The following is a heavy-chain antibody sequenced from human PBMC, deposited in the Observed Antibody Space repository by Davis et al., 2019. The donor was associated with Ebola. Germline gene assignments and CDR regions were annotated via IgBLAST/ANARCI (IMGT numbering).Heavy chain of an antibody. D-gene: IGHD3-10*01. J-gene: IGHJ6*02. V-gene: IGHV4-34*01. CDR1: GGSFSGYY. CDR3: ARGGLLWFTLPYGMDV. CDR2: INHSGST. Sequence: MPSETLSLTCAVYGGSFSGYYWSWIRQPPGKGLEWIGEINHSGSTNYNPSLKSRVTISVDTSKNQFSLKLSSVTAADTAVYYCARGGLLWFTLPYGMDVWGQGTTVTVSS.